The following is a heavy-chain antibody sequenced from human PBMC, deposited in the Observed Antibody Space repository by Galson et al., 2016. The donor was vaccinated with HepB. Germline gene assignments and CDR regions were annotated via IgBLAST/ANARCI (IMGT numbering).Heavy chain of an antibody. Sequence: SLRLSCAASGFTFSTFEMDWVRQAPGKGLEWVSYINSRGTTRSYADSVKGRFTISRDNARNALPLQMNSLRDEDTAVYYSAREAGTGYYDVWGQGTTVTVSS. CDR1: GFTFSTFE. D-gene: IGHD3-9*01. V-gene: IGHV3-48*03. CDR3: AREAGTGYYDV. J-gene: IGHJ6*02. CDR2: INSRGTTR.